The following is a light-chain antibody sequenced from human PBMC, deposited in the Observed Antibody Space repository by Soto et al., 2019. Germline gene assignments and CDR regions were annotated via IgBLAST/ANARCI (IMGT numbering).Light chain of an antibody. CDR1: QSVSSN. J-gene: IGKJ1*01. CDR3: QQYNDWPPRAVT. V-gene: IGKV3-15*01. Sequence: EIVMTQSPATLSVSPGERATLSCRASQSVSSNLAWYQQKPGQAPRLLIYGASTRATGSTARFSGSGSGTEFTLTTISLQAEDFAGYHGQQYNDWPPRAVTFGQGTKVEIK. CDR2: GAS.